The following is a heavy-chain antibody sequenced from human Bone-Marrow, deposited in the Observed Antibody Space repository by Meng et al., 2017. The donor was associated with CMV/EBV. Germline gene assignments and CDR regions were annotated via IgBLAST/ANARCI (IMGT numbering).Heavy chain of an antibody. CDR1: GGSFSGYY. CDR3: ARPYDSSGYYGY. D-gene: IGHD3-22*01. Sequence: GSLRLSCAVYGGSFSGYYWSWIRQPPGKGLEWIGEINHSGSTNYNPSLKSRVTISVDTSKNQFSLKLSSVTAADTAVYYCARPYDSSGYYGYWGQGTLVTVSS. CDR2: INHSGST. J-gene: IGHJ4*02. V-gene: IGHV4-34*01.